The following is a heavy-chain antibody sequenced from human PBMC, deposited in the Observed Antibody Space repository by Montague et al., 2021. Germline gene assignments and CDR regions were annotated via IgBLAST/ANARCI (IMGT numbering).Heavy chain of an antibody. CDR1: GFTFGGYS. V-gene: IGHV3-23*01. CDR3: VKTSSGTYDS. J-gene: IGHJ5*01. D-gene: IGHD1-26*01. Sequence: SGAEVKKPGESLRLSCAASGFTFGGYSMTWVRQAPGRGLEWVSFISPSGDTFYAESVKGRFIVSRDNSNNALYLHLNSLRGEDSAIYYCVKTSSGTYDSWGPGTLVTVSS. CDR2: ISPSGDT.